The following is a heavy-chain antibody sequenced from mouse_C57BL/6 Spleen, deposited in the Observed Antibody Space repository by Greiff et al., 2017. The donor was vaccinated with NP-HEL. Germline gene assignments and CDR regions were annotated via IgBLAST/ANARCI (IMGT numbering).Heavy chain of an antibody. D-gene: IGHD1-1*01. CDR1: GYAFSSYW. Sequence: VQLQQSGAELVKPVASVKISCKASGYAFSSYWMNWVKQRPGKGLEWIGQIYPGDGDTNYNGKFKGKATLTADKSSSTAYMQLSSLTSEDSAVXFCARNYGSSQWFAYWGQGTLVTVSA. CDR2: IYPGDGDT. J-gene: IGHJ3*01. CDR3: ARNYGSSQWFAY. V-gene: IGHV1-80*01.